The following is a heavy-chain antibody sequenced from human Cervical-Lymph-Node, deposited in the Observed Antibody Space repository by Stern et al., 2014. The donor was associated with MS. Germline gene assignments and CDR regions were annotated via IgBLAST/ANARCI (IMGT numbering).Heavy chain of an antibody. J-gene: IGHJ4*02. CDR2: MNPDSGDT. CDR1: GYTFTSDD. Sequence: QMQLVQSGAEVKKPGASVKVSCKTSGYTFTSDDIHWVRQASGQGLEWMGWMNPDSGDTGYAQKFQGRLTTTRDTSISTAYMELTTLRSEDTAVYYCTKAWDSWGQGTLVIVSS. CDR3: TKAWDS. V-gene: IGHV1-8*01.